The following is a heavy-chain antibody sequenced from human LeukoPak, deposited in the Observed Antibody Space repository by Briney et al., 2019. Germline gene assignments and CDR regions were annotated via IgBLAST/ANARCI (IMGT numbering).Heavy chain of an antibody. CDR1: GFTFSNTW. CDR2: IKRIIDGGTT. Sequence: GGSLRLSCAASGFTFSNTWMNWVRQAPGKGLEGVGRIKRIIDGGTTDYAAPVKGRFTVSRDDSINTLYLQMSSLKTEDTAVYYCAAQGGSGDLRYWGQGTLVTVSS. V-gene: IGHV3-15*01. J-gene: IGHJ4*02. CDR3: AAQGGSGDLRY. D-gene: IGHD4-17*01.